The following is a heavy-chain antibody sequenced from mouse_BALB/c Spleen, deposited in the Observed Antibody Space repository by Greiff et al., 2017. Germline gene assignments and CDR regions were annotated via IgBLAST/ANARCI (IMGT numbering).Heavy chain of an antibody. V-gene: IGHV4-1*02. CDR2: INPDSSTI. J-gene: IGHJ3*01. CDR1: GFDFSRYW. CDR3: ARQELGDYGGAWFAY. Sequence: EVQLVESGGGLVQPGGSLKLSCAASGFDFSRYWMSWVRQAPGKGLEWIGEINPDSSTINYTPSLKDKFIISRDNAKNTLYLQMSKVRSEDTALYYCARQELGDYGGAWFAYWGQGTLVTVSA. D-gene: IGHD2-4*01.